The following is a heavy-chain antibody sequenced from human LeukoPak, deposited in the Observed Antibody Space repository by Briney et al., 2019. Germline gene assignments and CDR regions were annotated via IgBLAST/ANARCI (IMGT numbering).Heavy chain of an antibody. CDR2: IIPVLGIA. CDR1: GGTFSNYA. CDR3: ARGTYGDYALDY. J-gene: IGHJ4*02. Sequence: GSSVKVSCKASGGTFSNYAISWVRQAPGQGLEWMGRIIPVLGIANYAQKFQGRVTITADKSTSTAYMELSSLRSEDTAVYYCARGTYGDYALDYWGQGTLVTVSS. D-gene: IGHD4-17*01. V-gene: IGHV1-69*04.